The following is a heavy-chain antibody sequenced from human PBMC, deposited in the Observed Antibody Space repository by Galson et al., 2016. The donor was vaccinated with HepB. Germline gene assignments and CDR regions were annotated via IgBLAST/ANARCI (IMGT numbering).Heavy chain of an antibody. J-gene: IGHJ4*02. CDR2: ISGNGGDT. D-gene: IGHD3-22*01. V-gene: IGHV3-23*01. CDR3: AKGLDSSDSSGYSYLQY. Sequence: SLRLSCAASGFTFSNFVINWVRQAPGKGLERVSGISGNGGDTYYADSVKGRFTISRDNSKSTVYLQMNSLRVEDTAVYYCAKGLDSSDSSGYSYLQYWGQGTQVTVSS. CDR1: GFTFSNFV.